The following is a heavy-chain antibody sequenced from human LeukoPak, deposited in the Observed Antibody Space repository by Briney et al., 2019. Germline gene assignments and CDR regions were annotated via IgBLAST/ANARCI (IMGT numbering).Heavy chain of an antibody. CDR2: LTEDGGRA. Sequence: GVTQRLSCVSSILTHRRFAISWVRQPPGKGLEGVSTLTEDGGRAYYADSVKGRFTISRDNSHHTLFLQMQSVSAHDAPVLHCAKGTYLVIGASAYWVQG. J-gene: IGHJ4*02. CDR3: AKGTYLVIGASAY. CDR1: ILTHRRFA. V-gene: IGHV3-23*01. D-gene: IGHD2-21*01.